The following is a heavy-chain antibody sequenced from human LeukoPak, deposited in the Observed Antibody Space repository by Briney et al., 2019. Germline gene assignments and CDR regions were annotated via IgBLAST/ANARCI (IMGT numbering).Heavy chain of an antibody. CDR2: INHSGNT. Sequence: SETLSLTCTVSGGSISSYCWSWIRRPPGKGLEWIGEINHSGNTNYNPSLKSRVTISVDSSNDQFSLKLSSVTAADTAVYYCARGPYASDAGYWGQGTLVTVS. J-gene: IGHJ4*02. CDR1: GGSISSYC. V-gene: IGHV4-34*01. CDR3: ARGPYASDAGY. D-gene: IGHD2-2*01.